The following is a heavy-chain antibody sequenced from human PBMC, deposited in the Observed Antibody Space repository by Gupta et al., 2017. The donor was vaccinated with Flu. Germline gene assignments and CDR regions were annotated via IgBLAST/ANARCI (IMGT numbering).Heavy chain of an antibody. J-gene: IGHJ4*02. Sequence: QLELQESGPGPEKPSETPSLTCTVPGASVNGGTQYWGWIRQPPGKGLEWIGSKYDSGSTYYNPSLRSRVSISVDMSKNQFSLRLISVTAADTAVYYCCRAPHYWGQGILVAVSS. CDR3: CRAPHY. CDR1: GASVNGGTQY. CDR2: KYDSGST. V-gene: IGHV4-39*05.